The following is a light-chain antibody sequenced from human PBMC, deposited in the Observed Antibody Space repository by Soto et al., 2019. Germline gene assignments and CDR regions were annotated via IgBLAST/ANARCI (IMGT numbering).Light chain of an antibody. CDR1: QGIRID. J-gene: IGKJ1*01. Sequence: AIQMTQSPSSLSASVGDRVTITCRASQGIRIDLGWYQQKPGKAPNLLIYAASTLQTGVPSRFSGSGSGTDFPLTISSLHPDDYATYYCLQDYNFPWTFGQRTKGEIK. CDR2: AAS. V-gene: IGKV1-6*01. CDR3: LQDYNFPWT.